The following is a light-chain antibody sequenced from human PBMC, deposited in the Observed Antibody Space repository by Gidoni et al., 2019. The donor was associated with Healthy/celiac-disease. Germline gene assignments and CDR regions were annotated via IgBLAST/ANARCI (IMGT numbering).Light chain of an antibody. CDR2: AAS. V-gene: IGKV1-9*01. J-gene: IGKJ3*01. CDR1: QGISSY. Sequence: DIQLTQSPSFLSASVGDRVTITCRASQGISSYLAWYQPKPGKAPKLLIYAASTLQGGVPSRFSGSGSGTEFTLTISSLQPEDFATYSCQQLSSSPLTFGPXTKVDIK. CDR3: QQLSSSPLT.